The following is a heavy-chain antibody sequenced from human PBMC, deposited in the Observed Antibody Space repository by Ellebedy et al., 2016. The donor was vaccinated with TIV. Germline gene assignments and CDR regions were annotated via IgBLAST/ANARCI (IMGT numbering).Heavy chain of an antibody. J-gene: IGHJ3*02. V-gene: IGHV4-38-2*01. CDR3: ATFRNLDGFDI. Sequence: GSLRLSCAVSGYSISSGSYWGWIRQPPGKGLEWIGSIYHSGSTYYNPSLMRRLTISMDTSRNQFSLKLSSVTAADTAVYYCATFRNLDGFDIWGQGTMVTVSS. CDR2: IYHSGST. CDR1: GYSISSGSY.